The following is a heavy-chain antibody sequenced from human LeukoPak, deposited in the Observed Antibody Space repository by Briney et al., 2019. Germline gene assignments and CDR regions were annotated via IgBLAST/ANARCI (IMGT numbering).Heavy chain of an antibody. D-gene: IGHD6-19*01. Sequence: GGSLRLSCAASGLTFSNSVMHWVRQAPGKGLEWVAAIWYEGSNKYYADSVKGRFTISRDNSKNTLYLQMNSLRAEDTAVYYCAREHYLTTPYTSGWLYYFDYWGQGTLVTVAS. V-gene: IGHV3-33*01. CDR1: GLTFSNSV. J-gene: IGHJ4*02. CDR2: IWYEGSNK. CDR3: AREHYLTTPYTSGWLYYFDY.